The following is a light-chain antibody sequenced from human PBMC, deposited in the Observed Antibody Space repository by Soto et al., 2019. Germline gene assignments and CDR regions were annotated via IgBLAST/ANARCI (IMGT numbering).Light chain of an antibody. Sequence: EIVMTQSPATLSVSPGERATLSCRASQPVSSNFAWYWQKPGLAPTLLIYGASTRATGVPARFSGSGSGTEFTLTISSLQSEDFAVYYCQQYHNWPYTFGLGTKVEVK. J-gene: IGKJ2*01. CDR3: QQYHNWPYT. CDR1: QPVSSN. V-gene: IGKV3-15*01. CDR2: GAS.